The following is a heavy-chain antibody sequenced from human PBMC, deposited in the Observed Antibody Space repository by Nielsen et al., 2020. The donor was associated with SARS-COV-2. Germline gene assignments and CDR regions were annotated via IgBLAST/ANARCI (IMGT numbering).Heavy chain of an antibody. CDR1: GFTFSSYG. CDR2: ISYGGSNK. V-gene: IGHV3-30*18. J-gene: IGHJ4*02. D-gene: IGHD2-15*01. Sequence: GGSLRLSCAASGFTFSSYGMHWVRQAPGKGLEWVAVISYGGSNKYYADSVKGRFTISRDNSKNTLYLQMNSLRAEDTAVYYCAKDQVSYCSGGSCYPADYWGQGTLVTVSS. CDR3: AKDQVSYCSGGSCYPADY.